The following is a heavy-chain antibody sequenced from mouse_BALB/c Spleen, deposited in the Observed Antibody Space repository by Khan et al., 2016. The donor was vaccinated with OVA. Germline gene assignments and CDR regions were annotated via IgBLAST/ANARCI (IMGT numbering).Heavy chain of an antibody. J-gene: IGHJ3*01. CDR2: IYPGSDST. CDR3: ARAGWDVFAY. D-gene: IGHD4-1*01. V-gene: IGHV1-77*01. Sequence: VQLKESGPELVKPGASVKMSCKASGYTFTDYVMNWVKQRNGQGLEWIGQIYPGSDSTYYNENFKGKATLTADRSSSTAYMQLSNLTSEDSAVYFCARAGWDVFAYWGQGTLVTVSA. CDR1: GYTFTDYV.